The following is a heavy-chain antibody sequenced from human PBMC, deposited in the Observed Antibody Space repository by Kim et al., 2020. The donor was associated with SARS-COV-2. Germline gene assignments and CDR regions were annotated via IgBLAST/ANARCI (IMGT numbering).Heavy chain of an antibody. J-gene: IGHJ6*02. CDR2: ISSNGSTI. Sequence: GGSLRLSCAASGFTFSDDNLNWIRQAPAKGMELVAYISSNGSTIDYAESGNVRFTISRDNAQNSLYLQMSSLRAEDTAVYYCARDRAVFFLIGFKRYGMDVWGQGTTVPSSS. V-gene: IGHV3-11*01. CDR1: GFTFSDDN. CDR3: ARDRAVFFLIGFKRYGMDV. D-gene: IGHD3-10*01.